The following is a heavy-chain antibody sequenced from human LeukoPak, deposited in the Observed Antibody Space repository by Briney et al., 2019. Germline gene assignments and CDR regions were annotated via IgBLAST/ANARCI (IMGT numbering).Heavy chain of an antibody. CDR2: IQQDGIKK. CDR3: ARVVPNWGHEGNWYFDL. CDR1: GFTFSTYW. D-gene: IGHD7-27*01. Sequence: GGSLRLSCAASGFTFSTYWMSWVRQAPGKGLEWAANIQQDGIKKYYVDSVKGRFTISRDNAKNSLYLQMNSLRAEDTAVYYCARVVPNWGHEGNWYFDLWGRGTLVTVSS. V-gene: IGHV3-7*01. J-gene: IGHJ2*01.